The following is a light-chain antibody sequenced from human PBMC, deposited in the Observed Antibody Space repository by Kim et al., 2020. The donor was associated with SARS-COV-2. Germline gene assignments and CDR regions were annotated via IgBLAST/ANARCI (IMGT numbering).Light chain of an antibody. CDR1: NIGTKS. CDR2: YDT. J-gene: IGLJ2*01. Sequence: SYELTQPTSVSAAPGETATIPCGGNNIGTKSVHWYRQKPGQAPVLVIYYDTDRPSGIPERFSGSNSGDTATLTISRVEAGDEADYYCQVWDSTTYHVVFGGGTQLTVL. V-gene: IGLV3-21*04. CDR3: QVWDSTTYHVV.